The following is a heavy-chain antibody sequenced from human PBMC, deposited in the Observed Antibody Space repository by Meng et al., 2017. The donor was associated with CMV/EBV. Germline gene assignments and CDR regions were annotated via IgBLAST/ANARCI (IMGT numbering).Heavy chain of an antibody. CDR2: IKSKTDGGTT. CDR3: TTVVGMIVVVI. CDR1: GFTFSNAW. Sequence: GGSLKISCAASGFTFSNAWMSWVRQAPGKGLEWVGRIKSKTDGGTTDYAAPVKGRFTISRDDSKNTLYLQMNSLKTEDTAVYYCTTVVGMIVVVIWGQGTLVTVSS. J-gene: IGHJ4*02. D-gene: IGHD3-22*01. V-gene: IGHV3-15*01.